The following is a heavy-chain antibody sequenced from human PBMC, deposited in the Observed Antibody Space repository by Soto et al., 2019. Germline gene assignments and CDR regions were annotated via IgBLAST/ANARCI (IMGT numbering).Heavy chain of an antibody. CDR3: VRGYSSSFDY. J-gene: IGHJ4*02. D-gene: IGHD2-15*01. CDR2: TYYRSKWTN. Sequence: TLSLACAISGDSVASISASWNLIRQSPSRGLEWLGRTYYRSKWTNDYAVSVKSRITINPDTSKNQFSLQLSSVTPEDTAMYYCVRGYSSSFDYWGQGTLVTVSS. V-gene: IGHV6-1*01. CDR1: GDSVASISAS.